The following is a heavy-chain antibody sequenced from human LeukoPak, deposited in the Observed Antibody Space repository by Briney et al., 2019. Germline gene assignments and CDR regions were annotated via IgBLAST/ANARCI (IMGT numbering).Heavy chain of an antibody. CDR2: ILYGGINK. Sequence: GRPVRLFCAACGFTFSSYGVHWVPQAPGKGGEGGAVILYGGINKYYADSVKGRFTIYSDNSKNTLYLQMNSLRAEDTAVYYCARGNVYSYDSSGPTLGDAFDIWGQGTMVTVSS. CDR1: GFTFSSYG. D-gene: IGHD3-22*01. CDR3: ARGNVYSYDSSGPTLGDAFDI. J-gene: IGHJ3*02. V-gene: IGHV3-33*01.